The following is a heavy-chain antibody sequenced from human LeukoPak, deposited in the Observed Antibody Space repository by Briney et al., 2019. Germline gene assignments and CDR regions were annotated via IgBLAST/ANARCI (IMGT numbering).Heavy chain of an antibody. Sequence: GGSLRLSCAASGFTFSSYEMNWVRQAPGKGLEWVSYISSGGNTIYYADSVKGRFTISRDNAKNSLYLQMNSLRAEDTAVYYCAREATAMVSFDYWGQGTLVTVSS. CDR2: ISSGGNTI. CDR3: AREATAMVSFDY. D-gene: IGHD5-18*01. J-gene: IGHJ4*02. CDR1: GFTFSSYE. V-gene: IGHV3-48*03.